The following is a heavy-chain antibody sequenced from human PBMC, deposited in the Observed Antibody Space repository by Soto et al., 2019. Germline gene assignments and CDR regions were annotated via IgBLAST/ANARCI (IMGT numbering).Heavy chain of an antibody. CDR2: ISGSGGST. V-gene: IGHV3-23*01. CDR3: ARDESSSMYYFAY. D-gene: IGHD6-13*01. J-gene: IGHJ4*01. Sequence: GGSLGLSCAASGFTFRSKSMSWVRQPPGKGLEWVSGISGSGGSTYYADSVKGRFTISRDNSKNTVFLQMNSLRVEDTAVYFCARDESSSMYYFAYWGHGTLVTVSS. CDR1: GFTFRSKS.